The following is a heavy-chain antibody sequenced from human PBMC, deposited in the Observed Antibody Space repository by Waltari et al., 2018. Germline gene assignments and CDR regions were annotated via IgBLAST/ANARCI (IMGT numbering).Heavy chain of an antibody. Sequence: QITLKESGPTLMRPTQTLTLTCTFSGFSLTTSDVGVGLIRQPPGGALEWLALLYWTDDERYSPSLRSRLTINKDTSKNQVVLTMTQLDPVDTATYYCAHSSGGSGYGVFDSWGQGTLVPVSS. V-gene: IGHV2-5*01. CDR3: AHSSGGSGYGVFDS. CDR2: LYWTDDE. D-gene: IGHD5-12*01. CDR1: GFSLTTSDVG. J-gene: IGHJ4*02.